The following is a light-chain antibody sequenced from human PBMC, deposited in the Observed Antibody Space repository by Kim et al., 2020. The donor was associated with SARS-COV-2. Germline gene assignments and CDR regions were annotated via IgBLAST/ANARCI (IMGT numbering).Light chain of an antibody. J-gene: IGKJ2*01. Sequence: DIQMTQSPSTLSASVGDRVTITCRASQSISSWLAWYQQKPGKAPKLLIYDASSLESGVPCRFSGSGSGTEFTLTISSLQPDDFATYYCQQCNSYSYTFGQGTKLEI. CDR1: QSISSW. CDR3: QQCNSYSYT. V-gene: IGKV1-5*01. CDR2: DAS.